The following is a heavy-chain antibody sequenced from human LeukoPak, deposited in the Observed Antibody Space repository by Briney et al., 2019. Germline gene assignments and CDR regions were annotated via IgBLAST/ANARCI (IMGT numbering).Heavy chain of an antibody. CDR3: ARGTDSSGYSNWFDP. CDR1: GGSLSRGCYY. J-gene: IGHJ5*02. D-gene: IGHD3-22*01. V-gene: IGHV4-31*03. Sequence: PSQTLSLTCTVSGGSLSRGCYYWSWIRQHPGKGLEWIGYIYYSGSTYYNPSLKSRVTISVDTSKNQFSLKLSSVTAADTAVYYCARGTDSSGYSNWFDPWGQGTLVTVSS. CDR2: IYYSGST.